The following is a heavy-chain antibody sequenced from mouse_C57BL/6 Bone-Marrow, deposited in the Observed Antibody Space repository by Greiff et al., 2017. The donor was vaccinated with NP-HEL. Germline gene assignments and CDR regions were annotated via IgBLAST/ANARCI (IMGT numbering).Heavy chain of an antibody. CDR3: TTRGYPERYYFDY. D-gene: IGHD2-14*01. Sequence: EVQLQQSGAELVRPGASVKLSCTASGFNIKDDYMHWVKQRPEQGLEWIGWIDPENGDTESASKFQGKATITADTSSNTAYLQLSSLTSEDTAVYYCTTRGYPERYYFDYWGQGTTRTVSS. CDR1: GFNIKDDY. CDR2: IDPENGDT. V-gene: IGHV14-4*01. J-gene: IGHJ2*01.